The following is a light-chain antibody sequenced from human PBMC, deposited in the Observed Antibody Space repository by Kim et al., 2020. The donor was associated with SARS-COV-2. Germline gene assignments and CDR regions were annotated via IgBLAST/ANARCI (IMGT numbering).Light chain of an antibody. CDR3: QQRSNWIT. CDR2: DAS. CDR1: QSVSSY. Sequence: SLPPVERATLPYRASQSVSSYLAWYQQKPGQAPRLLIYDASNRATGIPARFSGSGSGTDFTLTISSLEPEDFAVYYCQQRSNWITFGQGTRLEIK. J-gene: IGKJ5*01. V-gene: IGKV3-11*01.